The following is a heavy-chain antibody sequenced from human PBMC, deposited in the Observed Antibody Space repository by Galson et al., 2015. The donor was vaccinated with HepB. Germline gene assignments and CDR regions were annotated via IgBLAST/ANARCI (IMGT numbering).Heavy chain of an antibody. D-gene: IGHD4-23*01. CDR1: GYTFSNYA. Sequence: SVKVSCKASGYTFSNYAIHWVRQAPGQGLEWMAWINAGKGSTKYSPRFQGRVTTTRDTSTTTAYMDLASLTSEDTAIYYCALTKRWADAFDIWGQGTMVTVSS. CDR3: ALTKRWADAFDI. V-gene: IGHV1-3*01. J-gene: IGHJ3*02. CDR2: INAGKGST.